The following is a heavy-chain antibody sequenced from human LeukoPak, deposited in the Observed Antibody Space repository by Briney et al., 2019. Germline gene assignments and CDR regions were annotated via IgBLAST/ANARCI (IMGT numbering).Heavy chain of an antibody. Sequence: ASVKVSCKASGYTFTSYYMHWVRQAPGQGLEWMGIINPSGGSTSYAQKFQGRVTMTRDTSTSTVYMELSSLRSEDTAVYYCASTLDGIAAALELDPWGQGTLVTVSS. CDR2: INPSGGST. CDR1: GYTFTSYY. J-gene: IGHJ5*02. CDR3: ASTLDGIAAALELDP. V-gene: IGHV1-46*01. D-gene: IGHD6-13*01.